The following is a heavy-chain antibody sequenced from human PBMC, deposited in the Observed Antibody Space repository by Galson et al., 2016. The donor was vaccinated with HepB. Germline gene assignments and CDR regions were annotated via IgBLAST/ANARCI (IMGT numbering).Heavy chain of an antibody. V-gene: IGHV1-46*01. D-gene: IGHD3-9*01. CDR3: ARLGGTLTGYDNFGNLRGYFDL. Sequence: SVKVSCKASGYTFFNYYIHWVRQAPGQGLEWMAMINPSSGSTIYAREFQGKISVTRDTASVPSDTSTGTVHLFLSSLRHEDTAVYYCARLGGTLTGYDNFGNLRGYFDLWDRGSLVTVSS. J-gene: IGHJ2*01. CDR2: INPSSGST. CDR1: GYTFFNYY.